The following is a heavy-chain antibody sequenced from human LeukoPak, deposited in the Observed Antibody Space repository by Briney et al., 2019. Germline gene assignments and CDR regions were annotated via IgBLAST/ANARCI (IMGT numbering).Heavy chain of an antibody. V-gene: IGHV3-7*03. CDR2: IKQDGSEK. CDR1: GFTFTTYW. CDR3: ARVLRYCSGGNCYSGGLGYMDV. D-gene: IGHD2-15*01. Sequence: GESLRLSCAASGFTFTTYWMSWVRQAPGKGLEWVANIKQDGSEKYYVDSVKGRFTIPRDNAKNSLFLQMNSLRAEDTAVYYCARVLRYCSGGNCYSGGLGYMDVWGKGTTVTISS. J-gene: IGHJ6*03.